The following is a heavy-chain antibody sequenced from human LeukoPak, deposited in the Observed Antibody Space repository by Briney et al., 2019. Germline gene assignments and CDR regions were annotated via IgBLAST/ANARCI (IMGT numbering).Heavy chain of an antibody. CDR1: GFTFGDCA. D-gene: IGHD3-10*01. CDR2: IRSKAYGGTT. J-gene: IGHJ4*02. Sequence: PGGSLRLSCTASGFTFGDCAMSWFRQAPGKGLEWVGFIRSKAYGGTTEYAASVKGRFTISRDDSKSIAYLQMNSLKTEDTAAYYCTREGNYYGSGSYDYWGQGTLVTVSS. V-gene: IGHV3-49*03. CDR3: TREGNYYGSGSYDY.